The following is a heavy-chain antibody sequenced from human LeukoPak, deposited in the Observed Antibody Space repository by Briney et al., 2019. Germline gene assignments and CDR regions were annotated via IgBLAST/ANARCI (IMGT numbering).Heavy chain of an antibody. CDR1: GDSLCRYY. V-gene: IGHV4-59*01. CDR3: ARTIQVVETAFFI. CDR2: IFYSGTT. J-gene: IGHJ3*02. Sequence: SETLSLTFTLSGDSLCRYYRRGLRQPPGKGLEWIGYIFYSGTTNYNPSLKSRVTISVDTSKKRFSLKLSSVTAADTAVYYCARTIQVVETAFFICGQGTMVTVSS. D-gene: IGHD2-15*01.